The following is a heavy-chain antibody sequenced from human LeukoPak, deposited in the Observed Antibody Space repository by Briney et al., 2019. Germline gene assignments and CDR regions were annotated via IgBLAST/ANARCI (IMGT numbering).Heavy chain of an antibody. CDR3: TRGVNRRFYGAGRRNTWFAP. Sequence: PSETLSLTCGVSGGSFSGFFWTWLRQAPGKGLEWIAEISHLGTNNTHPSLKSRVTISVDTSKNRFSLTLKSVTAADTAVYYCTRGVNRRFYGAGRRNTWFAPWGQGTRVTVSP. CDR2: ISHLGTN. J-gene: IGHJ5*02. D-gene: IGHD3-10*01. CDR1: GGSFSGFF. V-gene: IGHV4-34*01.